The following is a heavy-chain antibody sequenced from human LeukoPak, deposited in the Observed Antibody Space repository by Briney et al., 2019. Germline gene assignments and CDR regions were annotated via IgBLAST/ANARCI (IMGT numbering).Heavy chain of an antibody. J-gene: IGHJ4*02. CDR3: ARRIVDWEGQPHFDY. CDR1: GGSISSGSYS. V-gene: IGHV4-61*10. Sequence: SETLSLTCTVSGGSISSGSYSWSWIRQPAGKGLEWIGYIYYSGSTKYNPSLKSRVTISVDTSKNQFSLKLSSVTAADTAVYYCARRIVDWEGQPHFDYWGQGTLVTVSS. CDR2: IYYSGST. D-gene: IGHD1-26*01.